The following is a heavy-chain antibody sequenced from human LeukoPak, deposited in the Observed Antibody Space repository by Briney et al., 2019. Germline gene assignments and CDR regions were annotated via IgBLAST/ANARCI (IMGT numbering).Heavy chain of an antibody. Sequence: PGGSLRLSCTASGLTFSNYATTWVRQAPGKGLEWVSSITGSGRGTYYADSVKGRFSVSRDNSQNTVFLHMHSLRADDTALYYCSKDPNGDYVGAFDMWGPGTMVSVSS. CDR3: SKDPNGDYVGAFDM. D-gene: IGHD4-17*01. CDR1: GLTFSNYA. J-gene: IGHJ3*02. V-gene: IGHV3-23*01. CDR2: ITGSGRGT.